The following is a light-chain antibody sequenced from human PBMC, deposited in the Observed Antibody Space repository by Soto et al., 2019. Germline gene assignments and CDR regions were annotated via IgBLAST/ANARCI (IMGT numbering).Light chain of an antibody. CDR3: TSYTSSSTLDV. Sequence: QSVLTQPASVSGSPGQSITISCTGTSSDVGGYNHVSWYQQHPGKAPKLMIYEVSNRPLGVSNRFSGSKSGNTASLTISGLQAEDEADYYCTSYTSSSTLDVFGTGTKVTV. J-gene: IGLJ1*01. V-gene: IGLV2-14*01. CDR2: EVS. CDR1: SSDVGGYNH.